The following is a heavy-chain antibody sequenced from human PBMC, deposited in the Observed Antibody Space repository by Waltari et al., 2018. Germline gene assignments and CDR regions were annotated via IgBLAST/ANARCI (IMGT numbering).Heavy chain of an antibody. CDR1: GFPLSSFC. D-gene: IGHD6-19*01. CDR2: ISNDGTTT. V-gene: IGHV3-74*01. Sequence: EVQLVESGGGLVQPGESLTLSCAGFGFPLSSFCMHWGRQAPGKGLGCGSRISNDGTTTSYAESVKGRFTISRDNAKNTLYLQMNSLRVEDTALYYCARGTPYASGRESSDHWGPGTLVTVSS. J-gene: IGHJ5*02. CDR3: ARGTPYASGRESSDH.